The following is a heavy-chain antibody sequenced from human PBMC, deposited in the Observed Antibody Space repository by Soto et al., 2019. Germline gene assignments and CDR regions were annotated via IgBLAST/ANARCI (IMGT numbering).Heavy chain of an antibody. V-gene: IGHV3-74*01. Sequence: GGSLRLSCAASEFTFSSYLMHWVRQPPGKGLVWVSRINGDGSTTNYADTVKGRFTISRDNAKNTLYLQINSLRAEDTAVYYCGRGLRYLYGVDVWGQGTTVTVSS. CDR1: EFTFSSYL. J-gene: IGHJ6*02. CDR2: INGDGSTT. D-gene: IGHD3-10*01. CDR3: GRGLRYLYGVDV.